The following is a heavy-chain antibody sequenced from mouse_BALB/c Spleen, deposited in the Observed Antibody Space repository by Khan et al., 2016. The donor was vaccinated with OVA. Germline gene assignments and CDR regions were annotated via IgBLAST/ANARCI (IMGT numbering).Heavy chain of an antibody. CDR1: GFTFSSFG. CDR2: ISSGSSTI. D-gene: IGHD2-14*01. CDR3: ARTRVRRGGVFEY. J-gene: IGHJ2*01. Sequence: EVELVESGGGLVQPGGSRKLSCAASGFTFSSFGMHWVRQAPEKGLEWVAYISSGSSTIYYSDTVKGCFTILRDNPKNTLFLQMTSLRSEDTAMDYCARTRVRRGGVFEYWGQGTTLTVSS. V-gene: IGHV5-17*02.